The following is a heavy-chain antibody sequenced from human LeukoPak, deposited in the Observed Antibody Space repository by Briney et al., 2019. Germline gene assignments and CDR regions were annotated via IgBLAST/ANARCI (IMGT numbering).Heavy chain of an antibody. CDR1: GCTFDDYG. V-gene: IGHV3-9*03. D-gene: IGHD1-26*01. J-gene: IGHJ4*02. CDR3: AKDILSGSYVGYFDY. CDR2: ISWNSGRI. Sequence: GRSLRLSCAASGCTFDDYGMHGVRQVPGKGVEGVSGISWNSGRIVYADSVKGRFTISRDNAKNSLYLQMNSLRAEDMALYYCAKDILSGSYVGYFDYWGQGTLVTVSS.